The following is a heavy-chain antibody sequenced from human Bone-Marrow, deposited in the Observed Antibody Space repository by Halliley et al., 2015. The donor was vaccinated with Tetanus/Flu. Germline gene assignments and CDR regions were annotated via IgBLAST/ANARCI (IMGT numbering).Heavy chain of an antibody. CDR3: AKDRIISVTDQVMAALDH. Sequence: SLRLSCAASGFSFSSYAMSWVRQAPGKGLEWVSSTSGSGSSTSYADSVKGRFTMSRDNSNNTLYLHMDRLRDEDTAVYYCAKDRIISVTDQVMAALDHWGQGTLVTVSS. CDR1: GFSFSSYA. J-gene: IGHJ4*02. D-gene: IGHD2-8*01. CDR2: TSGSGSST. V-gene: IGHV3-23*01.